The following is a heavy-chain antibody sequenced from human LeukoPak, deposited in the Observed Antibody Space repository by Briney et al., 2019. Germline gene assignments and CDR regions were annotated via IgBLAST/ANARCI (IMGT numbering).Heavy chain of an antibody. D-gene: IGHD6-13*01. V-gene: IGHV5-10-1*01. J-gene: IGHJ6*02. CDR2: IDPSDSYT. CDR1: GFRFTSYW. Sequence: GESLRISCKGSGFRFTSYWISWVRQMPGKGLEWMGRIDPSDSYTNYSPSFQGHVTISADKSISTAYLQWSSLKASDTAMYYCARRDSSSQVQGYYYGMDVWGQGTTVTVSS. CDR3: ARRDSSSQVQGYYYGMDV.